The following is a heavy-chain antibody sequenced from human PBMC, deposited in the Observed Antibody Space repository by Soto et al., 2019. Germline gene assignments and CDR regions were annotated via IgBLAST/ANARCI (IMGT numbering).Heavy chain of an antibody. J-gene: IGHJ6*02. CDR3: ANRGYYYGSGSYYNDYYYGMDV. CDR1: GFTFSSYA. V-gene: IGHV3-23*01. CDR2: ISGSGGST. D-gene: IGHD3-10*01. Sequence: GGSLRLSCAASGFTFSSYAMSWVRQAPGKGLEWVSAISGSGGSTYYADSVKGRFTISRDNSKNTLYLQMNSLRAEDTAVYYCANRGYYYGSGSYYNDYYYGMDVWGQGT.